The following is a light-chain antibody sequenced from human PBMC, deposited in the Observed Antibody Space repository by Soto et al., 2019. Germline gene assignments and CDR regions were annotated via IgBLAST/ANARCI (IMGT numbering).Light chain of an antibody. CDR2: SNN. V-gene: IGLV1-44*01. CDR1: SSNIGSNT. CDR3: ATWDDSLNGYV. Sequence: QSVLTQPPSVSVTPAQTVAISCSGSSSNIGSNTVNWYQQLPGTAPKLLIYSNNQRRSGVPDRFSGSKSGTSASLAISGRQSEDEGDYYCATWDDSLNGYVFATGTKLTVL. J-gene: IGLJ1*01.